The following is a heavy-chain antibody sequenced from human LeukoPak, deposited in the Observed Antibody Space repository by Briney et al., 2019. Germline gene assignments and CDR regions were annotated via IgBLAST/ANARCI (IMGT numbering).Heavy chain of an antibody. CDR1: GGTFISYA. CDR2: ITPIFGTA. D-gene: IGHD4-11*01. CDR3: ARELQYNWFDP. V-gene: IGHV1-69*13. Sequence: GASVKVSCKASGGTFISYAISRVRQAPGQGLEWMGGITPIFGTANYAQKFQGRVTITADESTSTAYMELSSLRSEDTAVYYCARELQYNWFDPWGQGTLVTVSS. J-gene: IGHJ5*02.